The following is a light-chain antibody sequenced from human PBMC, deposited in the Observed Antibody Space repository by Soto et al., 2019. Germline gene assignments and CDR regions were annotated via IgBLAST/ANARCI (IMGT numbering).Light chain of an antibody. CDR3: QQYNDWPPRWT. V-gene: IGKV3-15*01. Sequence: EIVMTQSPATLSLSPGERATLSCRASQSVTVNLAWYQQKPGQAPRLLIYRASTRATGIPARFSGGGSGTEFTLTIRSLQSEDFAVYICQQYNDWPPRWTFGQGTKLEIQ. CDR2: RAS. J-gene: IGKJ1*01. CDR1: QSVTVN.